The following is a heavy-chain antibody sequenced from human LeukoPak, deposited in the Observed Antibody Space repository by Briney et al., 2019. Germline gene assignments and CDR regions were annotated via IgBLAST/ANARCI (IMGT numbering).Heavy chain of an antibody. J-gene: IGHJ4*02. CDR2: ISAYNGNT. V-gene: IGHV1-18*01. CDR1: GHTFTSYG. CDR3: ARAGVYPPTTDYDFWSGYYASDFDY. Sequence: ASVKVSCKASGHTFTSYGISWVRQAPGQGLEWMGWISAYNGNTNYAQKLQGRVTMTTDTSTSTAYMELRSLRSDDTAVYYCARAGVYPPTTDYDFWSGYYASDFDYWGQGTLVTVSS. D-gene: IGHD3-3*01.